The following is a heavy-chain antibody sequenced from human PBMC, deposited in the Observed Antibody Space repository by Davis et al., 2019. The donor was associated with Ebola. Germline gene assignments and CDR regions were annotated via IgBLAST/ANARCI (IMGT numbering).Heavy chain of an antibody. CDR1: GYSFTSYW. D-gene: IGHD3-16*02. Sequence: GESLKISCQGSGYSFTSYWIGWVRQMPGKGLEWMGIIYPGDSDTRYSPSFQCQVTISADKSISTAYLQWSSLKASDTAMYYCARRYSKPYWYFDLWGRGTLVTVSS. J-gene: IGHJ2*01. V-gene: IGHV5-51*01. CDR3: ARRYSKPYWYFDL. CDR2: IYPGDSDT.